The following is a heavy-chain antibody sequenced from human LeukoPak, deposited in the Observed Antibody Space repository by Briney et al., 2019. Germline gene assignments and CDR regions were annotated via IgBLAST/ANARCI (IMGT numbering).Heavy chain of an antibody. D-gene: IGHD3-16*01. CDR3: ASIYYDSVWGVLRYFDY. Sequence: PGGSLRLSCAASGFTFGSYWMSWVRQAPGKGLEWVANIKQDGSEKYYVDSVKGRFTISRDNAKNSLYLQMKSLRAEDTAVYFCASIYYDSVWGVLRYFDYWGQGTLVTVSS. CDR2: IKQDGSEK. V-gene: IGHV3-7*03. J-gene: IGHJ4*02. CDR1: GFTFGSYW.